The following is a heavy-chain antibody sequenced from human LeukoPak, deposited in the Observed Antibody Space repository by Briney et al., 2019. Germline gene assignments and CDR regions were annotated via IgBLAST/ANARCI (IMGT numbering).Heavy chain of an antibody. CDR1: GFTFSSYG. CDR3: AKDFQAGMYV. Sequence: GGSLRLSCAASGFTFSSYGMHWVRQAPGKGLEWVAVISYDGSNKYYADSVKGRFTISRDNSKNTLYLQTNSLRAEDTAVYYRAKDFQAGMYVWGQGTTVTVSS. J-gene: IGHJ6*02. V-gene: IGHV3-30*18. CDR2: ISYDGSNK.